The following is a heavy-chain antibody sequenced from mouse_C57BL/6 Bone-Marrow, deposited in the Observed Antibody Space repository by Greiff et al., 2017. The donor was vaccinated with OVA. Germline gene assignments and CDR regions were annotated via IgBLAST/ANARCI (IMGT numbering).Heavy chain of an antibody. J-gene: IGHJ2*01. Sequence: EVQRVESGPGLVKPSQSLSLTCSVTGYSITSGYYWNWIRQFPGNKLEWMGYISYDGSNNYNPSLKNRISITRDTSKNQFFLKLNSVTTEDTATYYCAREVLLRTQYYFDYWGQGTTLTVSS. D-gene: IGHD1-1*01. CDR1: GYSITSGYY. CDR2: ISYDGSN. V-gene: IGHV3-6*01. CDR3: AREVLLRTQYYFDY.